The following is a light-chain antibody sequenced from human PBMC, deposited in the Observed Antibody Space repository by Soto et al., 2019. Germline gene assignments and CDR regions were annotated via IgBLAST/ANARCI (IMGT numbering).Light chain of an antibody. CDR1: QSISSY. V-gene: IGKV1-39*01. CDR2: AAS. CDR3: QQSYSMPLS. Sequence: DLQMTQSPSSLSASVGDRVTITCRASQSISSYLNWYQQKPGKVPKLLIYAASSLQSGVPSRFSGSGSGTDFTLTISSLQPEEFATYYCQQSYSMPLSFGGGTKVEIK. J-gene: IGKJ4*01.